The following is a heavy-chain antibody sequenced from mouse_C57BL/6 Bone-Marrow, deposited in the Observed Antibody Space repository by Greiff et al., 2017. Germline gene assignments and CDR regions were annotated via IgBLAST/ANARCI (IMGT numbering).Heavy chain of an antibody. J-gene: IGHJ2*01. V-gene: IGHV3-6*01. Sequence: ESGPGLVKPSQSLSLTCSVTGYSITSGYYWNWIRQFPGNKLEWMGYISYDGSNNYHPSLKNRISITRDTSKNQFFLKLNSVTTEDTATYYCASSSPFDYWGQGTTLTVSS. CDR2: ISYDGSN. D-gene: IGHD1-1*01. CDR1: GYSITSGYY. CDR3: ASSSPFDY.